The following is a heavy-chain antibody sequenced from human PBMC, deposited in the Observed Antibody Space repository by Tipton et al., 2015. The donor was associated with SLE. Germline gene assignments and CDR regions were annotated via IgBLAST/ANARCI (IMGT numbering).Heavy chain of an antibody. J-gene: IGHJ4*02. CDR3: ARGSGGSGYYYSFPDY. CDR1: GGSISSYY. D-gene: IGHD3-22*01. Sequence: TLSLTCTVSGGSISSYYWSWIRQPPGKGLEWIGYIYYSGSTNYNPSLKSRVTISVDTSKNQFSLKLSSVTAADTAVYYCARGSGGSGYYYSFPDYWGQGTLDTVSS. V-gene: IGHV4-59*01. CDR2: IYYSGST.